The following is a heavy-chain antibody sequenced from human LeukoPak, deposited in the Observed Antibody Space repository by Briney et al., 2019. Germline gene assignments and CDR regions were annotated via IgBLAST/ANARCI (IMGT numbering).Heavy chain of an antibody. CDR3: ANIVVPAASWFDP. CDR2: IIPIFGTA. V-gene: IGHV1-69*05. J-gene: IGHJ5*02. Sequence: SVKVSCKASGGTFSSYAISWVRQAPGQGLEWMGGIIPIFGTANYAQKFQGRVTITTDESTSTAYMELSSLRSEDTAVYYCANIVVPAASWFDPWGQGTLVTVSS. CDR1: GGTFSSYA. D-gene: IGHD2-2*01.